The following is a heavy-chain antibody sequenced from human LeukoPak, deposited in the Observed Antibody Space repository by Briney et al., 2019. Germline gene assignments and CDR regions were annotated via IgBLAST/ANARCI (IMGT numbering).Heavy chain of an antibody. V-gene: IGHV4-34*01. Sequence: SETLSLTCAVYGGSFSGYYWSWIRQPPGKGLEWIGEINHSGSTNYNPSLKSRVTISVDTSKNQFSLKLSSVTAADTAVYYCARGADTTWFGELFLDYWGQGTLVTVSS. CDR2: INHSGST. J-gene: IGHJ4*02. CDR1: GGSFSGYY. D-gene: IGHD3-10*01. CDR3: ARGADTTWFGELFLDY.